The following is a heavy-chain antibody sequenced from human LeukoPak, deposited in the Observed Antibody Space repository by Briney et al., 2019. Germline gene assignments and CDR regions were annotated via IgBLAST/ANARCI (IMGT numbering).Heavy chain of an antibody. CDR3: ELGYCSSTSCPRTAFDI. Sequence: GGSLRLSCAASGFTFSDYWMHWVRHAPGKGLVWVSRINRDGSSTSYADSVKGRFTISRDNAKNTLYLQMNSLRAEDTAVYYCELGYCSSTSCPRTAFDIWGQGTMVTVSS. CDR2: INRDGSST. D-gene: IGHD2-2*01. CDR1: GFTFSDYW. V-gene: IGHV3-74*01. J-gene: IGHJ3*02.